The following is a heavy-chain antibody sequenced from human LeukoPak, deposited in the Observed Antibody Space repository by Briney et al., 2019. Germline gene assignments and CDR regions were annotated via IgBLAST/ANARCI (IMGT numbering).Heavy chain of an antibody. CDR1: GYTFTSYG. Sequence: ASVKLSCKASGYTFTSYGISWVRQAPGQGLEWMGWISAYNGNTNYAQKLQGRVTMTTDTSTSTAYMELRSLRSDDTAVYYCASGIAVAGTLDYWGQGTLVTVSS. D-gene: IGHD6-19*01. J-gene: IGHJ4*02. CDR3: ASGIAVAGTLDY. V-gene: IGHV1-18*01. CDR2: ISAYNGNT.